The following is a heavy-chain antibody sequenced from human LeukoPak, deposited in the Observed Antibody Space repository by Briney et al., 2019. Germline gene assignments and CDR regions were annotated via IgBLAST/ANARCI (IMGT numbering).Heavy chain of an antibody. CDR1: GFTFSSYA. J-gene: IGHJ3*02. Sequence: GGSLRLSCAASGFTFSSYAMSWFRQAPGKGLNWVSGISGSGSITHYADSVKGRFTISRDISKNTLYLQMNSLRAEDTAVYYCAGHYDILTGARGGKAAFDIWGQGTMVTVSS. CDR2: ISGSGSIT. CDR3: AGHYDILTGARGGKAAFDI. V-gene: IGHV3-23*01. D-gene: IGHD3-9*01.